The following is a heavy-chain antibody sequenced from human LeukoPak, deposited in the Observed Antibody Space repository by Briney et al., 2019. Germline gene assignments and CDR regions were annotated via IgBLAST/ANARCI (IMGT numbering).Heavy chain of an antibody. CDR1: GFTFSSYS. Sequence: GGSLRLFCAASGFTFSSYSMNWVRQAPGKGREWVLYISSSSSTIYYADCVKGRFTISRDNAKNSLYLQMNSLRAEDTAVYYCARDFHYCSGGSCSWDDAFDIWGQGTMVTVSS. D-gene: IGHD2-15*01. CDR3: ARDFHYCSGGSCSWDDAFDI. J-gene: IGHJ3*02. CDR2: ISSSSSTI. V-gene: IGHV3-48*01.